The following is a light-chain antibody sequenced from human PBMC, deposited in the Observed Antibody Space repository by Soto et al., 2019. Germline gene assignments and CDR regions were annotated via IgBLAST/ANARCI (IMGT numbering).Light chain of an antibody. CDR3: QHYGYPQWT. V-gene: IGKV3-20*01. Sequence: VLTQSPDTLSLSPGERATLSCKASQSASNQYLSWYQQRPGQPPRLLIYGVFIRANGITDRFSGSGSGTYFTLTISRLEPEDFAVYYCQHYGYPQWTFGQGTKVEI. J-gene: IGKJ1*01. CDR1: QSASNQY. CDR2: GVF.